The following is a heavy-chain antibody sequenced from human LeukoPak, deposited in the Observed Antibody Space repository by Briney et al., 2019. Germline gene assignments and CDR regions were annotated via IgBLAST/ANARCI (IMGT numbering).Heavy chain of an antibody. CDR3: ATDHPTVVTHAEYFQN. Sequence: GGSLRLSCAASGFTFSSYAMSWVRQAPGKGLEWVSAISGSGGSTYYADSVKGRFTISRDNSKNTLYLQMNSLRAEDTAVYYCATDHPTVVTHAEYFQNWGQGTLVTVSS. D-gene: IGHD4-23*01. CDR2: ISGSGGST. CDR1: GFTFSSYA. J-gene: IGHJ1*01. V-gene: IGHV3-23*01.